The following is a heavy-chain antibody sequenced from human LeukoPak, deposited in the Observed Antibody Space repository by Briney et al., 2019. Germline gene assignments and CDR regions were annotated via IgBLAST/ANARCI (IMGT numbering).Heavy chain of an antibody. V-gene: IGHV3-33*01. D-gene: IGHD3-10*01. J-gene: IGHJ4*02. CDR3: ARDLRKGSYFDC. Sequence: GGSLRLSCAASGFTFSTQGIHWVRQAPGKGLEWVALIWYDGSNKYYADSVKGRFTISRDNSKNTLYLQMNSLRVEDTAVCYCARDLRKGSYFDCWGQGTLVTVSS. CDR2: IWYDGSNK. CDR1: GFTFSTQG.